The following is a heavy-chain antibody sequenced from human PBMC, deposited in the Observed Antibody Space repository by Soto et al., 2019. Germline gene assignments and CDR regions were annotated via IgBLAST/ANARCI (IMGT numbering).Heavy chain of an antibody. CDR3: AHEPHYCSGGSCYLNWFDP. J-gene: IGHJ5*02. CDR2: IYWDDDK. CDR1: GFSLSTSGVG. V-gene: IGHV2-5*02. D-gene: IGHD2-15*01. Sequence: QITLKESGPTLVKPTQTLTLTCTFSGFSLSTSGVGVGWIRQPPGKALEWLALIYWDDDKRYSPSLKSRLTITKDTSKNRVVLTMTNMDPVDTATYYCAHEPHYCSGGSCYLNWFDPWGQGTLVTVSS.